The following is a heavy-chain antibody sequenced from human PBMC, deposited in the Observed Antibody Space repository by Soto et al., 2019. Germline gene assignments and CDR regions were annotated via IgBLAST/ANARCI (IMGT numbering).Heavy chain of an antibody. V-gene: IGHV4-30-2*01. CDR3: ARDQLEGNWFDP. Sequence: QLQLQESGSGLVRPSQTLSLTCAVSGGPISSGGYSWNWIRQPPGKGLEWMGYIYHRGRTLYNPSLKSRVTISVDKSKYQSSQKLTSVTAADTAVYYCARDQLEGNWFDPWGQGTLVTVSS. J-gene: IGHJ5*02. D-gene: IGHD1-1*01. CDR1: GGPISSGGYS. CDR2: IYHRGRT.